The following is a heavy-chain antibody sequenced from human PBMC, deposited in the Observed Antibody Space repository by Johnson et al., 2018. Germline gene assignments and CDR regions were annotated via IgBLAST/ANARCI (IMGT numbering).Heavy chain of an antibody. CDR3: ASANPSTVVPGNYGMHV. CDR1: GGSISNYH. CDR2: IYYNGNT. D-gene: IGHD2-15*01. J-gene: IGHJ6*02. Sequence: QVQLQESGPGLVKASETLSLTCTVSGGSISNYHWNWVRQPPGMALEWIGYIYYNGNTKYNPSLESRVTISIATSKNQFSLKLNSVTAADTAVYYCASANPSTVVPGNYGMHVWGQGTTVSVSS. V-gene: IGHV4-59*01.